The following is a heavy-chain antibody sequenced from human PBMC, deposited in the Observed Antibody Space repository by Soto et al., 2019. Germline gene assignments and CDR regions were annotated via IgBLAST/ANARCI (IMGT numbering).Heavy chain of an antibody. Sequence: QVKLQESGPGLVKPSETLSLTCTVSSASISSHYWNWIRQPPGKGLGWIGSIYYSGNTNYRPSLKSRVTISVDASKKQFSLNLSSVTAADTAMYYCARGYCSSTSCDEFDYWGQRTLVTVSS. CDR1: SASISSHY. J-gene: IGHJ4*02. CDR2: IYYSGNT. V-gene: IGHV4-59*11. D-gene: IGHD2-2*01. CDR3: ARGYCSSTSCDEFDY.